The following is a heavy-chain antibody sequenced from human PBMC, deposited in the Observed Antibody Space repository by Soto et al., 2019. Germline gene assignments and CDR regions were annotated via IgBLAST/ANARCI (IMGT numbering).Heavy chain of an antibody. J-gene: IGHJ3*02. Sequence: GASVKVSCKASGYTFTSYGISWVRQAPGQGLEWMGWISAYNGNTNYAQKLQGRVTMTTDTSTSTAYMELRSLRSDDTAVYYCARDHSNKILVVKGVDRFDIWGQGTMVTV. CDR1: GYTFTSYG. V-gene: IGHV1-18*01. CDR2: ISAYNGNT. CDR3: ARDHSNKILVVKGVDRFDI. D-gene: IGHD3-22*01.